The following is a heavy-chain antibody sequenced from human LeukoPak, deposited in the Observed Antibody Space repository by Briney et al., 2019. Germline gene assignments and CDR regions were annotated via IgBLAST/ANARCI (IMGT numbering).Heavy chain of an antibody. D-gene: IGHD2-15*01. CDR1: GGSFSGYY. CDR2: INHSGST. CDR3: ARGPVGSHAFDI. J-gene: IGHJ3*02. Sequence: SETLSLTCAVYGGSFSGYYWSWIRQPPGKGLEWIGEINHSGSTNYNPSLKSRVTISVDTSKNQFSLKLSSVTAADTAVYYCARGPVGSHAFDIRGQGTMVTVSS. V-gene: IGHV4-34*01.